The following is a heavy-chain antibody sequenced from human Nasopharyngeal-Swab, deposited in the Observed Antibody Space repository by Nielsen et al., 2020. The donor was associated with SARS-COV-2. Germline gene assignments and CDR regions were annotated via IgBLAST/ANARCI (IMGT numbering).Heavy chain of an antibody. V-gene: IGHV3-23*01. J-gene: IGHJ4*02. D-gene: IGHD6-19*01. Sequence: GESLKISCAASGFTFSTYAMTWVRQAPGKGLEWVSTIDAGGANTFYADSVKGRFTISRDNSRNTLYLQMNGLRAEDTAVYYCARDQWSSGWYKGPVDYWGQGTLVTVSS. CDR3: ARDQWSSGWYKGPVDY. CDR1: GFTFSTYA. CDR2: IDAGGANT.